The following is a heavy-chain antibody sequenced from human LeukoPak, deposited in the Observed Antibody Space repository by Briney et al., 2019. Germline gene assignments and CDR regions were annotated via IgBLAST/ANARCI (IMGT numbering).Heavy chain of an antibody. CDR1: GGSISSYY. CDR3: TYSSGWIDY. D-gene: IGHD6-19*01. Sequence: PSETLSLTCTVSGGSISSYYWSWIRQPPGKGLEWIGYIYYSGSTNYNPSLKSRVTISVDKSKNQFSLKLSSVTAADTAVYYCTYSSGWIDYWGQGTLVTVSS. CDR2: IYYSGST. V-gene: IGHV4-59*12. J-gene: IGHJ4*02.